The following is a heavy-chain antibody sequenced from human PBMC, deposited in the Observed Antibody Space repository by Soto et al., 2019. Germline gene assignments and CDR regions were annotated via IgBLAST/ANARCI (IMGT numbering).Heavy chain of an antibody. V-gene: IGHV3-30*18. D-gene: IGHD3-9*01. J-gene: IGHJ2*01. Sequence: QVQLVESGGGVVQPGRSLRLSCVASGFTFSSYGMHWVRQAPDKGLEWVADISHDGSTRYYADSVKGRFTISRDNSKNTVYLQMNSLRVEDTAVYYCAKPFQGIGYHYDIWYFDLWGRGTLVTVSS. CDR1: GFTFSSYG. CDR3: AKPFQGIGYHYDIWYFDL. CDR2: ISHDGSTR.